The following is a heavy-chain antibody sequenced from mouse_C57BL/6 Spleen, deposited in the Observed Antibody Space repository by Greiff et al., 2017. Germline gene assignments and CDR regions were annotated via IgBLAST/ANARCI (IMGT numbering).Heavy chain of an antibody. V-gene: IGHV5-17*01. Sequence: DVHLVESGGGLVKPGGSLKLSCAASGFTFSDYGMHWVRQAPEKGLEWVAYISSGSSTIYYADTVKGRFTISRDNAKNTLFLQMTSLRSEDTAMYYGARQGYYDYDGTPYFDDWGHGATLTVAS. CDR2: ISSGSSTI. CDR3: ARQGYYDYDGTPYFDD. J-gene: IGHJ2*01. CDR1: GFTFSDYG. D-gene: IGHD2-4*01.